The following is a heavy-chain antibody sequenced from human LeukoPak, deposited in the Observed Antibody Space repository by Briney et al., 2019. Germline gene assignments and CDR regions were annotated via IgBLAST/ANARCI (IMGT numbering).Heavy chain of an antibody. Sequence: GGSLRLSCAASGFTFSSYSMNWVRQAPGTGLEWVSYISSISSTIHYADSVKGRFTVSRDNAKNSLSLQMNSLRAEDTAVYYCARVAGLVDYWGQGTLVTVST. CDR3: ARVAGLVDY. J-gene: IGHJ4*02. CDR1: GFTFSSYS. V-gene: IGHV3-48*01. CDR2: ISSISSTI. D-gene: IGHD3-9*01.